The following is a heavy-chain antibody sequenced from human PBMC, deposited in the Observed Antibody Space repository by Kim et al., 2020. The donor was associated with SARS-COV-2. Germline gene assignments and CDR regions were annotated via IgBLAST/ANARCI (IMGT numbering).Heavy chain of an antibody. CDR2: FDPEDGET. Sequence: ASVKVSCKVSGYTLTELSMHWVRQAPGKGLEWMGGFDPEDGETIYAQKFQGRVTMTEDTSTDTAYMELSSLRSEDTAVYYCATSPSIAVASWFDPWGQGTLVTVSS. CDR3: ATSPSIAVASWFDP. J-gene: IGHJ5*02. CDR1: GYTLTELS. V-gene: IGHV1-24*01. D-gene: IGHD6-13*01.